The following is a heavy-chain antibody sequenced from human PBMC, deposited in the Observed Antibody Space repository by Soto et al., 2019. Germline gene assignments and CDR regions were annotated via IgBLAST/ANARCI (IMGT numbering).Heavy chain of an antibody. CDR1: GGTFGNSA. Sequence: QVQLVQSGAEVKKPGSSVTVSCKASGGTFGNSAISWVRQAPGQGLEWMGGIIPIFSTPDYAQKFQGRVTITADEPTTTAYMELTRLKSEDPAVYYCARDTDRQQLGGNYYSGIDVWGQGTTVTVSS. CDR3: ARDTDRQQLGGNYYSGIDV. J-gene: IGHJ6*02. CDR2: IIPIFSTP. V-gene: IGHV1-69*12. D-gene: IGHD3-3*02.